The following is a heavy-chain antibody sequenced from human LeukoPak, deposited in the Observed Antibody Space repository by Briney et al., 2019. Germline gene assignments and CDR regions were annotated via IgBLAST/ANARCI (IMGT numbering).Heavy chain of an antibody. J-gene: IGHJ3*02. Sequence: PGGSLRLSCAASGFTFSSYAMSWVRQAPGKGLEWVSAISGSGSSTYYADSVKGRFTISRDNAKNSLYLQMNSLRVEDTAVYYCARDLRARAAFDIWGQGKMVTVSS. CDR1: GFTFSSYA. CDR2: ISGSGSST. V-gene: IGHV3-23*01. CDR3: ARDLRARAAFDI.